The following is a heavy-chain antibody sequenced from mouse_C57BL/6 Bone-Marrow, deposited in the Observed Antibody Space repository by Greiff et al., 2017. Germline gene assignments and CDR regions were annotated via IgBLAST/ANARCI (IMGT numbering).Heavy chain of an antibody. CDR3: ARLEFDGSSGDWYFDV. V-gene: IGHV1-85*01. CDR2: IYPRDGST. D-gene: IGHD1-1*01. J-gene: IGHJ1*03. CDR1: VYTFTSYD. Sequence: QVQLKESGPELVKPGASVKLSCKASVYTFTSYDINWVKQRPGQGLEWIGWIYPRDGSTKYNEKFKGKATLTVDTSSSTAYMELHSLTSEDSAVYFCARLEFDGSSGDWYFDVGGTGTTVTVAS.